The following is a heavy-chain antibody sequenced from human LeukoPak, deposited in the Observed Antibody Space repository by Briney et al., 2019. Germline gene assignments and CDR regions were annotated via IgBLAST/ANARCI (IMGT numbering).Heavy chain of an antibody. CDR2: ISSSGSTI. J-gene: IGHJ6*03. CDR1: GFTFSSYE. D-gene: IGHD6-13*01. CDR3: AREYDSSSYYYYYMDV. Sequence: PGGSLRLSCAASGFTFSSYEMNWVRQAPGKGLEWVSYISSSGSTIYYADSVKGRFTISRDNAKNSLYLQMNSLRAEDTAVYYCAREYDSSSYYYYYMDVWGKGTTVTVSS. V-gene: IGHV3-48*03.